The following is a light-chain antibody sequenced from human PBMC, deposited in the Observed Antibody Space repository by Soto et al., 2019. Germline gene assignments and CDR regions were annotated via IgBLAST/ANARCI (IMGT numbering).Light chain of an antibody. J-gene: IGLJ2*01. Sequence: QSALPQPPSVSGSPGQSITISCTGTSSDVGGYNYVSWYQQHPGKAPKLMIYDVNNRPSGVSNRFSGSKSGNTASLTISGLQAEDEADYYCSSYTGSSTYVVFGGGTKLTAL. CDR3: SSYTGSSTYVV. CDR2: DVN. CDR1: SSDVGGYNY. V-gene: IGLV2-14*01.